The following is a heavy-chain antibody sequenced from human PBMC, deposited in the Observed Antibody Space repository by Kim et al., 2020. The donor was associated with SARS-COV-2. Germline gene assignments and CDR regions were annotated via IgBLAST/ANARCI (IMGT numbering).Heavy chain of an antibody. CDR3: ARSYYGSGSYLY. D-gene: IGHD3-10*01. CDR2: INHSGST. Sequence: SETLSLTCAVYGGSFSGYYWSWIRQPPGKGLEWIGEINHSGSTNYNPSLKSRVTISVDTSKNQFSLKLSSVTAADTAVYYCARSYYGSGSYLYWGQGTLGTVSS. J-gene: IGHJ4*02. CDR1: GGSFSGYY. V-gene: IGHV4-34*01.